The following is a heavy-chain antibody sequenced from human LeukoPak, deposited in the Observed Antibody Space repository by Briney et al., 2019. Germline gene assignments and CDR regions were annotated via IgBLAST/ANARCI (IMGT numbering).Heavy chain of an antibody. V-gene: IGHV4-59*01. Sequence: PSETLSLTCTVSGGSISSYYWSWIRQPPGKGLEWIGYIYYSGSTNYNPSLKSRVTISVDTSKNQFSLKLSSVTAADTAVYYCARDAADCSSTSCYYDYWGQGTLVTVSS. CDR1: GGSISSYY. CDR2: IYYSGST. CDR3: ARDAADCSSTSCYYDY. D-gene: IGHD2-2*01. J-gene: IGHJ4*02.